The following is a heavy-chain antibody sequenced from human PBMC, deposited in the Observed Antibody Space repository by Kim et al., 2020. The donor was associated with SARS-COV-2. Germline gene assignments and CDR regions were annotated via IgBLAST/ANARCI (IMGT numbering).Heavy chain of an antibody. CDR1: GFTFSSYG. CDR3: ARTQNYYDSSGISGGAF. Sequence: GASLRLSCAASGFTFSSYGMHWVRQAPVKGLEWVAVISYDGSNKYYADSVKGRFTISRDNSKNTLYLQMNSLRAEDTAVYYCARTQNYYDSSGISGGAF. D-gene: IGHD3-22*01. CDR2: ISYDGSNK. J-gene: IGHJ3*01. V-gene: IGHV3-33*05.